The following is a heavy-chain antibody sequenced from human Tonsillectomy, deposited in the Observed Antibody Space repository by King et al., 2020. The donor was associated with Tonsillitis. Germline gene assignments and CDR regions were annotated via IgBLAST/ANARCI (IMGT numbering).Heavy chain of an antibody. CDR2: IIPIFGTA. J-gene: IGHJ5*02. D-gene: IGHD2-2*01. Sequence: QLVQSGAEVKKPGSSVKVSCKASGGTFSSYAISWVRQAPGQGLVWMGGIIPIFGTANYAQKFQGRVTITADESTSTAYMELSSLRSEDTAVYYCARALYCSSTSCLNWFDPWGQGTLVTVSS. V-gene: IGHV1-69*01. CDR3: ARALYCSSTSCLNWFDP. CDR1: GGTFSSYA.